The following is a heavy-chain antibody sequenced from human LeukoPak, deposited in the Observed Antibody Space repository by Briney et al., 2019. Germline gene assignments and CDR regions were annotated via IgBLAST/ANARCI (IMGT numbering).Heavy chain of an antibody. J-gene: IGHJ4*02. Sequence: PGGSLRLSCAASGFTLSDYYMSWVRQAPGKGVEWVSYISSSGSTTYYADSVKGRFTISRDNSKNTLYLQMNSLRAEDAAVYYCAKSSSSGWPIDYWGQGTLVTVSS. D-gene: IGHD6-19*01. CDR1: GFTLSDYY. CDR3: AKSSSSGWPIDY. CDR2: ISSSGSTT. V-gene: IGHV3-11*01.